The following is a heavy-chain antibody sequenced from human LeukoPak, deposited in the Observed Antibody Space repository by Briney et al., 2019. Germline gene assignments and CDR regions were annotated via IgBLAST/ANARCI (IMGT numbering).Heavy chain of an antibody. J-gene: IGHJ4*02. CDR2: IYPGDSDT. V-gene: IGHV5-51*01. Sequence: GESLKISCKGSGYSFATYWIGWVRRTPEKGLEWMGIIYPGDSDTRYSPSFQGQVTISADKSSNTAYLQWSSLKASDTAMYYCARHQIVGATRSPFDYWGQGTLVTVSS. CDR3: ARHQIVGATRSPFDY. CDR1: GYSFATYW. D-gene: IGHD1-26*01.